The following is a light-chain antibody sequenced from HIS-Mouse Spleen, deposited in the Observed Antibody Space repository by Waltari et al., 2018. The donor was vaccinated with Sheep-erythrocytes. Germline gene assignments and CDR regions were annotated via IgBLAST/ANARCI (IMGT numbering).Light chain of an antibody. V-gene: IGKV2-30*02. CDR2: KVS. CDR1: QSLVHSDGNTY. J-gene: IGKJ2*01. CDR3: MQGT. Sequence: VVMTQSPLSLPVTLGQPASISCRSSQSLVHSDGNTYLNWFQQRPGQSPRRLIYKVSNRDSGVPDVFSGSGSGTDFTLKISRVEAEDVGVYYCMQGTFGQGTKLEIK.